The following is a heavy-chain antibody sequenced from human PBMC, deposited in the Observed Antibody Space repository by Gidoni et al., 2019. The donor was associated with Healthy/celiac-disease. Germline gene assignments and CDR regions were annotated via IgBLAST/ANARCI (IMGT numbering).Heavy chain of an antibody. J-gene: IGHJ4*02. Sequence: EVQLVESGGGLIQPGGSLRLSCAASGFTVSSNYMSWFSQAPGKGLEWVSVIYSGGRKYYADSVKGRFTISRDNSKNTLYLQMNSLRAEDTAVYYCARTALWSGYYDYWGQGTLVTVSS. CDR3: ARTALWSGYYDY. V-gene: IGHV3-53*01. D-gene: IGHD3-3*01. CDR2: IYSGGRK. CDR1: GFTVSSNY.